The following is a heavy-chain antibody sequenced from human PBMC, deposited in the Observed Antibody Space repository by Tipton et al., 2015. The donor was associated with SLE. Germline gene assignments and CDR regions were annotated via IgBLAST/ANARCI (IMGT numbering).Heavy chain of an antibody. D-gene: IGHD6-13*01. V-gene: IGHV3-30*18. CDR1: GFTVSSNY. J-gene: IGHJ1*01. CDR3: ANGEGWQQLVYFQH. Sequence: QLVQSGGGVVQPGRSLRLSCAASGFTVSSNYMSWVRQAPGKGLEWVAVISYDGSNKYYADSVKGRFTISRDNSKNTLYLQMNSLRAEDTAVYYCANGEGWQQLVYFQHWGQGTLVTVSS. CDR2: ISYDGSNK.